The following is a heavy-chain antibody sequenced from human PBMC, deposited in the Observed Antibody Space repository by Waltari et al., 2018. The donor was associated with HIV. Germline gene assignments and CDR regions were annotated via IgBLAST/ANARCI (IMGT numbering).Heavy chain of an antibody. J-gene: IGHJ4*02. Sequence: QVHLQESGPGLVQPSETLSLACAVSGYSINIGLYWAWIRQPPGKGLQWIGTISHTGNTYYNPSLNSRVAISLDTSKNQFSLNLHSVTAADTAVYYCARADGYCGPTTCHTSWEDNWGQGTLVTVSS. D-gene: IGHD2-2*02. CDR2: ISHTGNT. V-gene: IGHV4-38-2*01. CDR1: GYSINIGLY. CDR3: ARADGYCGPTTCHTSWEDN.